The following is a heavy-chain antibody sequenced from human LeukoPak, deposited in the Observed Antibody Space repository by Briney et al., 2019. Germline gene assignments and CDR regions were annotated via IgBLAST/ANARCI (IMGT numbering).Heavy chain of an antibody. CDR1: GFTFSDHY. CDR2: TRNKPKGYTT. CDR3: VRAARESPDNYYYGLDA. V-gene: IGHV3-72*01. Sequence: PGGSLRLSCAASGFTFSDHYMDWARQAPGKRLEWVGRTRNKPKGYTTEYAASVKGRFTISRDDSRNSLYLQMNSLKTEDTAVYYCVRAARESPDNYYYGLDAWGQGTTVTVSS. J-gene: IGHJ6*02.